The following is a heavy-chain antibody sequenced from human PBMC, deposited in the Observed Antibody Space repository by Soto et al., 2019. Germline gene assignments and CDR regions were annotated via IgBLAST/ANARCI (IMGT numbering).Heavy chain of an antibody. CDR1: GGSISSYY. D-gene: IGHD3-10*01. V-gene: IGHV4-59*01. J-gene: IGHJ4*02. Sequence: SETLSLTCTVSGGSISSYYWSWIRQPPGKGLEWIGYIYYSGSTNYNPSLKSRVTISVDTSKNQFSLKLSSVTAADTAVYYCARLGTAYYGSGSYTDQFDYWGQGTLVTVSS. CDR3: ARLGTAYYGSGSYTDQFDY. CDR2: IYYSGST.